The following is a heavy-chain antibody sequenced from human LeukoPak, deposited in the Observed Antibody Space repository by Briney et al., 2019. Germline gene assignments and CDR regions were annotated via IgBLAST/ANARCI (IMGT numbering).Heavy chain of an antibody. V-gene: IGHV3-7*01. D-gene: IGHD1-26*01. J-gene: IGHJ4*02. CDR2: IKQDGSER. Sequence: GGSLRLSCAASGFTFSSHSMAWVRQAPGKGLEWVANIKQDGSERYYVDSVKGRFTISRDNAKNSLYLQMNSLRAEDTAVYYCARDTWELLLDYWGQGTLVTVSS. CDR1: GFTFSSHS. CDR3: ARDTWELLLDY.